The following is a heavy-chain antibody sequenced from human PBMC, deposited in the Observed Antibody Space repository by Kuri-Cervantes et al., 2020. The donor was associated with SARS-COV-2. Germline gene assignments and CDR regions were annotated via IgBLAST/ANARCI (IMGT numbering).Heavy chain of an antibody. Sequence: GGSLRLSCKASGYTFTSYGISWVRQAPGQGLEWMGWISAYNGNTNYAQKFQGRVTITADKSTSTAYMELSSLRSEDTAVYYCARVIRGSYHNWFDPWGQGTLVTVSS. CDR1: GYTFTSYG. D-gene: IGHD3-16*02. V-gene: IGHV1-18*04. J-gene: IGHJ5*02. CDR3: ARVIRGSYHNWFDP. CDR2: ISAYNGNT.